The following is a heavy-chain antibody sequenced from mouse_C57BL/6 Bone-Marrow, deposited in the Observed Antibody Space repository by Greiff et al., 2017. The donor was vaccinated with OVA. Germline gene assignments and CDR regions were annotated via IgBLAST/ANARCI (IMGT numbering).Heavy chain of an antibody. CDR2: IDPENGDT. Sequence: EVQLQQSGAELVRPGASVKLSCTASGFNIKDDYMHWVKQRPEQGLEWIGWIDPENGDTEYASKFQGKATITADTSSNTTYLQLSSLTSEDTAVYYYTTPIFKNDWGKGTTLTVSS. V-gene: IGHV14-4*01. J-gene: IGHJ2*01. CDR3: TTPIFKND. CDR1: GFNIKDDY.